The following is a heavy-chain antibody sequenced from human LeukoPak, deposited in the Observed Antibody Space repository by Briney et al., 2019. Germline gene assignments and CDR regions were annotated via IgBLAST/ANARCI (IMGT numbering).Heavy chain of an antibody. J-gene: IGHJ6*02. CDR2: IYSGDIT. CDR1: GFTVSSTC. D-gene: IGHD6-19*01. CDR3: ARDGGRATAVAEGYYYYGMDV. V-gene: IGHV3-66*01. Sequence: GGSLRLSCAASGFTVSSTCMSWVRQAPGKGLEWVSFIYSGDITYYADSVKGRFTISRDSSKNTLFLQMNSLRDEDTAVYYCARDGGRATAVAEGYYYYGMDVWGRGTTVTVSS.